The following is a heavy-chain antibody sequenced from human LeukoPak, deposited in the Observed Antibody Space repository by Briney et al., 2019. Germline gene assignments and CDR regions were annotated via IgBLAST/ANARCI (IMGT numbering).Heavy chain of an antibody. CDR1: GFTFSTYG. Sequence: GGSLRLSCAASGFTFSTYGMHWVRQAPGKGLEWVAVISYDGSNKYYEDSVKGRFTISRDNSKNTLYLQMNSLRAEDTAEYYCAKARGFHAMDVWGQGTTATVSS. CDR2: ISYDGSNK. J-gene: IGHJ6*02. V-gene: IGHV3-30*18. CDR3: AKARGFHAMDV. D-gene: IGHD3-10*01.